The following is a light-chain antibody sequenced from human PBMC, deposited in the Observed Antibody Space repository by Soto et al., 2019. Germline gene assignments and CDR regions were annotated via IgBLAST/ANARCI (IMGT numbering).Light chain of an antibody. V-gene: IGKV3-15*01. CDR3: QQYYSYPIT. J-gene: IGKJ5*01. Sequence: ETVMTQSPATLSVSPGERATLSCRASQSVNSNLAWYQQKLGQAPRVLIYGASTRATGIPDRFSGSGSGTEFILTISSLQSEDFATYYCQQYYSYPITFGQGTRLEIK. CDR1: QSVNSN. CDR2: GAS.